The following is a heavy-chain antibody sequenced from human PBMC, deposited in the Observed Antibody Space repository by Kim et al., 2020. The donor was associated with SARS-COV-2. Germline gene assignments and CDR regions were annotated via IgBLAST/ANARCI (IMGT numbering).Heavy chain of an antibody. Sequence: GGSLRLSCAASGFTFSSYAMHWVRQAPGKGLEWVAVISYDGSNKYYADSVKGRFTISRDNSKNTLYLQMNSLRAEDTAVYYCAREVRMAAGGHFYYWGQG. V-gene: IGHV3-30*04. D-gene: IGHD6-13*01. CDR2: ISYDGSNK. CDR3: AREVRMAAGGHFYY. J-gene: IGHJ4*02. CDR1: GFTFSSYA.